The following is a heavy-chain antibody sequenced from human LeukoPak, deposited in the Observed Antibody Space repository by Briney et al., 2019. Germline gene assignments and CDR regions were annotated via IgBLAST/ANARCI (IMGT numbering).Heavy chain of an antibody. CDR1: GFTFRTYA. V-gene: IGHV3-64D*06. CDR3: LKDGTTAVAFDY. CDR2: IRSVGGST. J-gene: IGHJ4*02. Sequence: GESMRLSCSASGFTFRTYAMHWVRQAPGKGLEYVSGIRSVGGSTYHADSVKGRFTISRDNSKYTLYLQMSSLRAEDTALYYCLKDGTTAVAFDYWGQGTLVTVSS. D-gene: IGHD1-14*01.